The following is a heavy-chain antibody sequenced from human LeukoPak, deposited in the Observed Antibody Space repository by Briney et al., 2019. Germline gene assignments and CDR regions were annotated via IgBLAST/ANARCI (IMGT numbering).Heavy chain of an antibody. V-gene: IGHV3-23*01. CDR3: AKDGGLLWFGELPRTFYYMDV. D-gene: IGHD3-10*01. CDR1: GFTFSSYA. J-gene: IGHJ6*03. Sequence: GGSLRLSCAASGFTFSSYAMSWVRQAPGKGLEWVSAISGSGGSTYYADSVKGRFTISRDNSKNTLYLQMNSLRAEDTAVYYCAKDGGLLWFGELPRTFYYMDVWGKGTTVTVSS. CDR2: ISGSGGST.